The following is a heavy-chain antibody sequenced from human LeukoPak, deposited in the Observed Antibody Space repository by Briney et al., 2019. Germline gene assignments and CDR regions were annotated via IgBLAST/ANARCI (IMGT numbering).Heavy chain of an antibody. D-gene: IGHD3-10*01. V-gene: IGHV3-23*01. CDR3: AKAPYGSGSFYVNF. CDR1: GITFSAYG. Sequence: QPGGSLRLSCVASGITFSAYGMSWVRQAPGKGLEWVSAIRGAGDITDYADSVKGRFTISRDNSKNTLYLQMGSLRAEDTAIYYCAKAPYGSGSFYVNFRGQGTLVTVSS. J-gene: IGHJ4*02. CDR2: IRGAGDIT.